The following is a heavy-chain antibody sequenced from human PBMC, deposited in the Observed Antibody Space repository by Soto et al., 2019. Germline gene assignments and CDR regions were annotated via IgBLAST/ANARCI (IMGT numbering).Heavy chain of an antibody. D-gene: IGHD3-9*01. CDR2: INGGNGNT. CDR1: GYTFRNYA. CDR3: ARDGPIYDILSARYFYGMDV. J-gene: IGHJ6*02. V-gene: IGHV1-3*01. Sequence: GASVKVSCKANGYTFRNYAMHWVRQAPGQGLEWMGRINGGNGNTKYSQKFQGRVTITRDTSASTAYMELSSLRSEDTAVYYCARDGPIYDILSARYFYGMDVWGQGTTVTVSS.